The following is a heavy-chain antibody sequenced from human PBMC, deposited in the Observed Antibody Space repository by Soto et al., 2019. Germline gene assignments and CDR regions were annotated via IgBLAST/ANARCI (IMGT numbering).Heavy chain of an antibody. D-gene: IGHD3-10*01. CDR3: AKGPPGGYYDSGSFYSGGY. J-gene: IGHJ4*02. CDR2: INHSGSA. V-gene: IGHV4-34*01. Sequence: SETLSLTCAVYGGSFSGYYWSWIRQPPGKGLEWIGEINHSGSANYNPTFKSRVSISVDTSKNQLSLQLSSVTAADTAVYYCAKGPPGGYYDSGSFYSGGYWGQGTLVTVYS. CDR1: GGSFSGYY.